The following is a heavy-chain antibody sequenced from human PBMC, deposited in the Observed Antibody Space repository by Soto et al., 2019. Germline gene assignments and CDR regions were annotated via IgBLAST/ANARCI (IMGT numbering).Heavy chain of an antibody. V-gene: IGHV4-30-4*01. CDR3: ARGRRLDPHGRFAY. D-gene: IGHD1-1*01. CDR1: GGSISSGDYY. CDR2: IYYSGST. Sequence: SETLSLTCTVSGGSISSGDYYWSWIRQPPGKGLEWIGYIYYSGSTYYNPSLKSRVTISVDTSKNQFSLKLSSVTAADTAVYYCARGRRLDPHGRFAYWGQGTLVTVSS. J-gene: IGHJ4*02.